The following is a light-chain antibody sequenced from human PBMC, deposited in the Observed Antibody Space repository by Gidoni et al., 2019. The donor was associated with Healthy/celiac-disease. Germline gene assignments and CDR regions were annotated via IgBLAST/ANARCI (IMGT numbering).Light chain of an antibody. CDR2: DVS. Sequence: QSALTQPAPVSGSPGQSITISCTGTSSDVGGYNYVSWYQQHPDKAPKLMIYDVSNRPSGVSNRFSGSKSGNTASLTISGLQAEDEADYYCSSYTSSSTFWVFGGGTKLTVL. J-gene: IGLJ3*02. CDR1: SSDVGGYNY. CDR3: SSYTSSSTFWV. V-gene: IGLV2-14*01.